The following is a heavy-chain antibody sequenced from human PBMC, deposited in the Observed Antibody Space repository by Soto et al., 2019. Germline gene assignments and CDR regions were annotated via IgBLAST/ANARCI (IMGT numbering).Heavy chain of an antibody. Sequence: QVHLQESGPGLVKSSETLSLTCTVSGESISTGNWWSWVRQPQRGGLEGIGEIYHRGTTNYNPSLKSRATISLDKSKTQFFLKVKSWPAADTAINSCPRGDAAVYVDLYWGQGTLVAVSS. CDR3: PRGDAAVYVDLY. J-gene: IGHJ4*02. CDR1: GESISTGNW. CDR2: IYHRGTT. V-gene: IGHV4-4*02. D-gene: IGHD2-8*01.